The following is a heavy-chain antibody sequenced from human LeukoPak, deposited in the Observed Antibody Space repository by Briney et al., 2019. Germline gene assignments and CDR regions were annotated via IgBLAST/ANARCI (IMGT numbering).Heavy chain of an antibody. CDR2: IYYSGTT. CDR1: GGSMSSHY. V-gene: IGHV4-59*08. Sequence: SETLSLTCTVSGGSMSSHYWSWIRQFPGKGLEWIGFIYYSGTTKYNPSLKSRVTISVDTSKNQFSLKVSSVTAADTAVYYCARLTTRYYFDSRGQGTLVTVSS. D-gene: IGHD3-22*01. J-gene: IGHJ4*02. CDR3: ARLTTRYYFDS.